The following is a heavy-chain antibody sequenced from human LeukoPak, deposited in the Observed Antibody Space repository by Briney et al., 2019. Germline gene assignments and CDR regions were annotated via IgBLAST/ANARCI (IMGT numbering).Heavy chain of an antibody. V-gene: IGHV3-23*01. Sequence: GGSLRLSCAASGFTLSSYAMSWVRQAPGKGLEWVSAISGSGGSTYYADSVKGRFTISRDNSKNTLYLQMNSLRAEDTAVYYCAKGGPDFYGSGSYYATSNWFDPWGQGTLVTVSS. J-gene: IGHJ5*02. CDR2: ISGSGGST. D-gene: IGHD3-10*01. CDR3: AKGGPDFYGSGSYYATSNWFDP. CDR1: GFTLSSYA.